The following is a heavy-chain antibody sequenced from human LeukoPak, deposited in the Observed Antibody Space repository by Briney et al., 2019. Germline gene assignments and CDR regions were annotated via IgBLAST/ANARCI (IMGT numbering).Heavy chain of an antibody. Sequence: ASVKVSCKASGYTFTSYAMHWVRQAPGQRLEWMGWINAGNGNTKYSQKFQGRVTITRDTSASTAYMELSSLRSGDTAVYYCARVIAAAGIWWFDPWGQGTLVTVSS. CDR1: GYTFTSYA. J-gene: IGHJ5*02. CDR2: INAGNGNT. D-gene: IGHD6-13*01. CDR3: ARVIAAAGIWWFDP. V-gene: IGHV1-3*01.